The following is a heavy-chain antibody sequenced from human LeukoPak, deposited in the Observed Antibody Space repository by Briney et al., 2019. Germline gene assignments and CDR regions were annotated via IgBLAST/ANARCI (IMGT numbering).Heavy chain of an antibody. CDR2: MNPNSGST. CDR1: GYTFTSYD. Sequence: ASVKVSCKASGYTFTSYDINWVRQATGQGLEWMGWMNPNSGSTGYAQKFQGRVTMTRNTSISTAYMELSSLRSEDTAVYYCARALRRSYNWFDPWGQGTLVTVSS. V-gene: IGHV1-8*01. D-gene: IGHD3-10*01. CDR3: ARALRRSYNWFDP. J-gene: IGHJ5*02.